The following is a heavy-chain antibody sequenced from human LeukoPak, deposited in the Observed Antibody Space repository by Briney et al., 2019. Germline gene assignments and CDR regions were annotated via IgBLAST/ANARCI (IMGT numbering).Heavy chain of an antibody. CDR3: ASALYGDWFDP. V-gene: IGHV4-59*12. Sequence: SETLSLTCTVSGGSISSYYWSWIRQPPGKGLEWIGYIYYSGSTNYNPSLKSRVTISVDTSKNQFSLKLSSVTAADTAVYYCASALYGDWFDPWGQGTLVTISS. D-gene: IGHD4-17*01. J-gene: IGHJ5*02. CDR1: GGSISSYY. CDR2: IYYSGST.